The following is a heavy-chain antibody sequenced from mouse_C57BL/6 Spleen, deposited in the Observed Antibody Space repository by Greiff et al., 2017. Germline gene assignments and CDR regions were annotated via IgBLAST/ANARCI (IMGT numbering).Heavy chain of an antibody. CDR1: GYTFTSYT. Sequence: QVQLQQSGAELARPGASVKMSCKASGYTFTSYTMHWVKQRPGQGLEWIGYINPSSGYTKYNQKFKDKATLTADKSSSTAYMQLSSLTSEDSADYDCARSLMITTLMDGWGKGTSVTVSS. D-gene: IGHD2-4*01. V-gene: IGHV1-4*01. CDR2: INPSSGYT. J-gene: IGHJ4*01. CDR3: ARSLMITTLMDG.